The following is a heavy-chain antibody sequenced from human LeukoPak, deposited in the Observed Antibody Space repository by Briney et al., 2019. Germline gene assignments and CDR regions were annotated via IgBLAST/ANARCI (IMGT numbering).Heavy chain of an antibody. CDR3: ARARYCSGGNCYAEY. J-gene: IGHJ4*02. V-gene: IGHV5-51*01. Sequence: GESLKISCKGSGYSFTSYWFGWVRQMPRKSLEWMGSIYPGDSDTRYSPPFQGQVTISADKSISTAYLQWSSLKASDTAMYYCARARYCSGGNCYAEYWGQGTLVTVSS. CDR1: GYSFTSYW. CDR2: IYPGDSDT. D-gene: IGHD2-15*01.